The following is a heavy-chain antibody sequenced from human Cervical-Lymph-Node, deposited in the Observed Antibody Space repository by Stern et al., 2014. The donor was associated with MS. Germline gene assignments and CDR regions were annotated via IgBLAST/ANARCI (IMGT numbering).Heavy chain of an antibody. Sequence: VQLVESGPGLVKPSQTLSLTCTVSGGSISSGSYYWSWIRQPAGKGLEWIGRIYMSGSTNYNPSLKSRVTISVDTSKNKFSMKVSPVTAADTAVYYCASNLVTVRSAMDVWGQGTTVTVSS. CDR1: GGSISSGSYY. D-gene: IGHD4-17*01. CDR3: ASNLVTVRSAMDV. J-gene: IGHJ6*02. V-gene: IGHV4-61*02. CDR2: IYMSGST.